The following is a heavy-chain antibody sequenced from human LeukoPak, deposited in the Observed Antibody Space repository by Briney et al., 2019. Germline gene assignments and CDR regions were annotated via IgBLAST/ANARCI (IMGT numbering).Heavy chain of an antibody. V-gene: IGHV4-59*08. Sequence: SETLSLTCTVSGGSISSYYWSWIRQPPGKGLEWIGYIYYSGSTYYNPSLKSRVTISVDTSKNQFSLKLSSVTAADTAVYYCARRLYYDFWRRFWFDPWGQGTLVTVSS. J-gene: IGHJ5*02. CDR1: GGSISSYY. D-gene: IGHD3-3*01. CDR2: IYYSGST. CDR3: ARRLYYDFWRRFWFDP.